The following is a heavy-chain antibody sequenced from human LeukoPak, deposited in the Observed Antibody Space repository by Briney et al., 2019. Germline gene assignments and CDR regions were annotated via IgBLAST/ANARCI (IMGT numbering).Heavy chain of an antibody. D-gene: IGHD6-19*01. V-gene: IGHV4-59*12. J-gene: IGHJ6*02. CDR2: VHYNGRG. CDR3: ARGDYSVAGSSGVYYFYGMDV. CDR1: GDSISNYY. Sequence: SETLSLTCTVSGDSISNYYWNWIRQPPGQGLEWIAYVHYNGRGNHSPSLKGRVTTSLDTSKNQFSLRLSSVTAADTAVYYCARGDYSVAGSSGVYYFYGMDVWGQGTTVTVSS.